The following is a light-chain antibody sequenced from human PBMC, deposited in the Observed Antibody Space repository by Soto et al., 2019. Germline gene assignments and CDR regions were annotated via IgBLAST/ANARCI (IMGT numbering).Light chain of an antibody. Sequence: EIVMTQSPATLSVSPGERATLSCRASQSVSNNLALYQQKPGQAPRLLIYGASTRVTGIPARFSGSGSGTEFTLTISSLQSEDFAVYYCQQYNNWPQKFGQGTKVEIK. J-gene: IGKJ1*01. CDR1: QSVSNN. CDR3: QQYNNWPQK. V-gene: IGKV3-15*01. CDR2: GAS.